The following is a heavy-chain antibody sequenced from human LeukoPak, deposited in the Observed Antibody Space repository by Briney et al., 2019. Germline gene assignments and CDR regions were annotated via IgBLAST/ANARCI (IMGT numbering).Heavy chain of an antibody. CDR1: GFTFDDYG. D-gene: IGHD2-2*02. CDR3: ARRYCSSTSCYMGPFDP. J-gene: IGHJ5*02. V-gene: IGHV3-20*04. Sequence: GGSLRLSCAASGFTFDDYGMSWVRQAPGKGLEWVSGINWNGGSTGYADSVKGRFTIPRDNAKNSLYLQMNSLRAEDTALYYCARRYCSSTSCYMGPFDPWGQGTLVTVSS. CDR2: INWNGGST.